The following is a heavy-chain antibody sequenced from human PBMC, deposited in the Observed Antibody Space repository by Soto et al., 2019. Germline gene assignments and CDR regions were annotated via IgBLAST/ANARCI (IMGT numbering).Heavy chain of an antibody. J-gene: IGHJ4*02. Sequence: EVQLVESGGGLVKPGGSLRLSCAASGFTFSSYSMNWVRQAPGKGLEWVSSISSSSSYIYYADPVKGRFTIARDNAKNSLYLQMNSLRAEDTAVYYCARGANSNRPIWGQGTLVTVSS. CDR3: ARGANSNRPI. CDR2: ISSSSSYI. V-gene: IGHV3-21*01. D-gene: IGHD4-4*01. CDR1: GFTFSSYS.